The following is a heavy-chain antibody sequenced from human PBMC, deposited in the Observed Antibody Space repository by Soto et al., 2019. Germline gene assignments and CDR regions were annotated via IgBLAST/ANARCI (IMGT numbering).Heavy chain of an antibody. D-gene: IGHD2-15*01. CDR1: GFAFNDSA. CDR2: VRSKTNNYAT. V-gene: IGHV3-73*01. CDR3: TNNFV. Sequence: DVQVVQSGGGLVQPGGSLKLSCAASGFAFNDSAMHWVRQASGKGLEWVARVRSKTNNYATAYPVSVSGRFTVSSDDSTGTTYLQMTSLKTEDTAMYYCTNNFVWGQGVLVTVSS. J-gene: IGHJ4*02.